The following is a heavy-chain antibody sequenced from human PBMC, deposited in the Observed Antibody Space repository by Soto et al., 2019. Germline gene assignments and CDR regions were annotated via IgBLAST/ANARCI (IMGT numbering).Heavy chain of an antibody. CDR2: IYYSGST. Sequence: SETLSLTCIVSGGSISSGGYYWSWIRQHPGKGLEWIGYIYYSGSTHYNPSLKSRVTISVDTSKNQFSLKLSSVTAADTAVYYCARGVYDLYNWFDPWGQGTLVTSPQ. D-gene: IGHD2-8*01. J-gene: IGHJ5*02. V-gene: IGHV4-31*03. CDR1: GGSISSGGYY. CDR3: ARGVYDLYNWFDP.